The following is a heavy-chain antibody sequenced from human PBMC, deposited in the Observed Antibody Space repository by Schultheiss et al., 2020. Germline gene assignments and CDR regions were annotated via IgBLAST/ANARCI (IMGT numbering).Heavy chain of an antibody. CDR1: SLTTSGMR. D-gene: IGHD3-3*01. CDR3: ARTWSTMTACSMAV. V-gene: IGHV2-70*04. J-gene: IGHJ6*02. Sequence: SLTTSGMRVSWIRQPPGKALEWLARIDWNDDKSYSTSLKTRLTISKDTSKNQVVLTMTNVDPMDQATYYCARTWSTMTACSMAVWVQGTTVTVSS. CDR2: IDWNDDK.